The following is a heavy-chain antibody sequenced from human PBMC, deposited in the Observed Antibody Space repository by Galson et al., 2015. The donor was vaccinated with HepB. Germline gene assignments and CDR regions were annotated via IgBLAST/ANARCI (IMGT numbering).Heavy chain of an antibody. D-gene: IGHD3-22*01. CDR3: ARMAGGYYDSSGYYYGFVAFDI. CDR2: IIPILGIA. J-gene: IGHJ3*02. V-gene: IGHV1-69*02. Sequence: SVKVSCKASGGTFSSYTISWVRQAPGQGLEWMGRIIPILGIANYAQKFQGRVTITADKSTSTAYMELSSLRSEDTAVYYCARMAGGYYDSSGYYYGFVAFDIWGQGTMVTVSS. CDR1: GGTFSSYT.